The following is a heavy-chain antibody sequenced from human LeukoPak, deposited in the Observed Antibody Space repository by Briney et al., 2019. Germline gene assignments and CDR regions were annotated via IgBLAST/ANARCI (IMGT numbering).Heavy chain of an antibody. CDR1: GGSISDYY. CDR2: IYYSGST. V-gene: IGHV4-59*01. D-gene: IGHD2-2*01. J-gene: IGHJ6*03. CDR3: ARGDFCSSTSCYLRPMDV. Sequence: SETLSLTCTVSGGSISDYYWSWIRQPPGKGLEWIGYIYYSGSTTYNPSLKSRVAMSVDTSKNQFSLRLSSVTAADTAVYYCARGDFCSSTSCYLRPMDVWGKGTTGTVSS.